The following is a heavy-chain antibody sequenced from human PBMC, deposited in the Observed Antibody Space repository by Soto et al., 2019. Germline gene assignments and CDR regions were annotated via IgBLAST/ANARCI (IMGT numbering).Heavy chain of an antibody. CDR3: AKSCSGGSCYHYGMDV. V-gene: IGHV1-8*01. J-gene: IGHJ6*02. CDR2: MNPNSGNA. Sequence: QVQLVQSGAEVKKPGASVKVSCKASGYTFTSYDINWVRQATGQGLEWMGWMNPNSGNAGYTQKFQGRVTMTRNTSISTAYMELSSLRSDDTAVYYCAKSCSGGSCYHYGMDVWGQGTTVTVSS. CDR1: GYTFTSYD. D-gene: IGHD2-15*01.